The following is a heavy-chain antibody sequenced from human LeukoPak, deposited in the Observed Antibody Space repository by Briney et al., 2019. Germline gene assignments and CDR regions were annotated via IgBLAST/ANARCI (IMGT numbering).Heavy chain of an antibody. CDR3: ARGPPVRCSSTSCYVDWFDP. Sequence: SETLSLTCAVSGGSISSGGYSWSWIRQPPGKGLEWIGYIYHSGSTYYNPSLKSRVAISVDRSKNQFSLKLSSVTAADTAVYYCARGPPVRCSSTSCYVDWFDPWGQGTLVTVSS. V-gene: IGHV4-30-2*01. CDR1: GGSISSGGYS. CDR2: IYHSGST. D-gene: IGHD2-2*01. J-gene: IGHJ5*02.